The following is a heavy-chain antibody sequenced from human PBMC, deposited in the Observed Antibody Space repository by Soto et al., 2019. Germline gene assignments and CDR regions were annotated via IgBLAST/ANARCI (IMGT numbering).Heavy chain of an antibody. CDR1: GDSVSSNSAA. D-gene: IGHD6-6*01. J-gene: IGHJ4*02. Sequence: SQTLSLTCAISGDSVSSNSAAWNWIRQSPSRGLEWLGRTYYRSKWYNDYAVSVKSRITINPDKSKNQFSLQMNSVTPEDTAVYYCARSLPGQLAIGTFDYWGQGTLVTVSS. V-gene: IGHV6-1*01. CDR2: TYYRSKWYN. CDR3: ARSLPGQLAIGTFDY.